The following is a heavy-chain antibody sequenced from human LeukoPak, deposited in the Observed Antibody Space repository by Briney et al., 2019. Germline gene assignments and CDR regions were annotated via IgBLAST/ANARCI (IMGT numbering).Heavy chain of an antibody. CDR2: INPSGGST. D-gene: IGHD3-22*01. CDR3: ARMYYYDSSGLDY. J-gene: IGHJ4*02. CDR1: GGTFSSYA. V-gene: IGHV1-46*01. Sequence: ASVKVSCKASGGTFSSYAISWVRQAPGQGLEWMGIINPSGGSTSYAQKFQGRVTMTRDTSTSTVYMELSSLRSEDTAVYYCARMYYYDSSGLDYWGQETLVTVSS.